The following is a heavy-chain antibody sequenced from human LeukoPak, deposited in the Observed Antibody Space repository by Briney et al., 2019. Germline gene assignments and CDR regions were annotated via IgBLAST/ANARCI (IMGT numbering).Heavy chain of an antibody. CDR3: ARAYGITMVRGVIITGPGDY. Sequence: ASVKVSCKASGYTFTSYAMHWVRQAPGQRLEWMGWINAGNGNTKYSQKFQGRVTITRDTSASTAYMELSRLRSEDTAVYYCARAYGITMVRGVIITGPGDYWGQGTLVTVSS. CDR1: GYTFTSYA. D-gene: IGHD3-10*01. J-gene: IGHJ4*02. V-gene: IGHV1-3*01. CDR2: INAGNGNT.